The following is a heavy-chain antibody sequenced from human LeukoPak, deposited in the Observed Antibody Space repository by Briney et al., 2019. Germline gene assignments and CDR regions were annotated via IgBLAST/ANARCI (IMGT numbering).Heavy chain of an antibody. J-gene: IGHJ4*02. CDR3: ARAGRAGYFDY. CDR1: GFTFSDYA. Sequence: GGSLRLSCAASGFTFSDYAMNWVRPAPGPGLEWISENSGSGGTTYYADSVKGRFTISRDNAKNSLYLQMNSLRAEDTAVYYCARAGRAGYFDYWGQGTLVTVSS. D-gene: IGHD2-15*01. CDR2: NSGSGGTT. V-gene: IGHV3-11*01.